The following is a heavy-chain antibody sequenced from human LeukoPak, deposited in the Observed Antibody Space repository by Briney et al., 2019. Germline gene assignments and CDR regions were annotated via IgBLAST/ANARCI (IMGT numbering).Heavy chain of an antibody. J-gene: IGHJ4*02. Sequence: PSETLSLTCTVSGGSISSYYWSWIRQPAGKGLEWIGRIYTSGSTNYNPSLKSRVTMSVDTSKNQFSLKLSSVTAAATAVYYCARSGYCSSTSCYNTGYFDYWGQGTLVTVSS. CDR1: GGSISSYY. V-gene: IGHV4-4*07. D-gene: IGHD2-2*02. CDR2: IYTSGST. CDR3: ARSGYCSSTSCYNTGYFDY.